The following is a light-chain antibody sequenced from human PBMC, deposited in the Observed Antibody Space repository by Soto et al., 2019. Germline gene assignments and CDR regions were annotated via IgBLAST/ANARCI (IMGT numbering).Light chain of an antibody. V-gene: IGLV2-8*01. CDR2: GVS. J-gene: IGLJ2*01. CDR3: SSYAGSNNLI. Sequence: SVLTQPPSASGSPGQSVTISCTGTSSDVGGYDYVSWYQQHPGKAPKLMIHGVSKRPSGVPDRFSGSKSGNTASLTVSGLQAEDEADYYCSSYAGSNNLIFXGGTKVTVL. CDR1: SSDVGGYDY.